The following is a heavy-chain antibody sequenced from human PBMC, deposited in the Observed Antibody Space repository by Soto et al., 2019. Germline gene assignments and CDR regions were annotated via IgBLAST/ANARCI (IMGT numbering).Heavy chain of an antibody. V-gene: IGHV3-23*01. J-gene: IGHJ6*02. CDR3: AKPAPPDYYGSGSSPIYGGPYYYYGMDV. CDR1: GFTFSSYA. CDR2: ISGSGGST. Sequence: GGSLRLSCAASGFTFSSYAMSWVRQAPGKGLEWVSAISGSGGSTYYADSVKGRFTISRDNSKNTLYLQMNSLRAEDTAVYYCAKPAPPDYYGSGSSPIYGGPYYYYGMDVWGQGTTVTVSS. D-gene: IGHD3-10*01.